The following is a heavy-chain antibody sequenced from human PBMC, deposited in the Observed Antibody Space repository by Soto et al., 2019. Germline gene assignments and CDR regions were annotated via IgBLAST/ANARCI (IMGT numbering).Heavy chain of an antibody. Sequence: QVQLQESGPGLVKPSQTLSLTCTVSGGSISSGGYYWSWIRQHPGKGLEWIGYIYYSGSTDYNPSLKSRVTISVDTSKNQFSLKLSSVTAADTAVYYCARDNTGNYGDYVGYYYYGMDVWGQGTTVTVSS. CDR3: ARDNTGNYGDYVGYYYYGMDV. D-gene: IGHD4-17*01. CDR1: GGSISSGGYY. V-gene: IGHV4-31*03. CDR2: IYYSGST. J-gene: IGHJ6*02.